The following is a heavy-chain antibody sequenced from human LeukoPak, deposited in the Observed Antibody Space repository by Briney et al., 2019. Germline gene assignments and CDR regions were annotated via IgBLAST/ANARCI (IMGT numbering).Heavy chain of an antibody. J-gene: IGHJ5*02. D-gene: IGHD3-3*01. CDR3: ARDRDYDFWSGHRDYNWFDP. Sequence: SETLSLTCTVSGGSISSYYWSWIRQPAGKGLEWIGRIYTSGSTNYNPSLKSRVTMSVDTSKNQFSLKLSSVTDADTAVYYCARDRDYDFWSGHRDYNWFDPWGQGTLVTVSS. CDR2: IYTSGST. V-gene: IGHV4-4*07. CDR1: GGSISSYY.